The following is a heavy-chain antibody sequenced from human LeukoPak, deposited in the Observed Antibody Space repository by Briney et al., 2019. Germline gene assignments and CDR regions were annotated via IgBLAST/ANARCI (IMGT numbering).Heavy chain of an antibody. D-gene: IGHD5-24*01. V-gene: IGHV3-23*01. J-gene: IGHJ3*02. CDR2: ISGIGSGT. CDR3: GIRDGGYNSVGDFDI. Sequence: PGGSLRLSCAASGFTFRNYAISWVRQAPGKGLEWVSLISGIGSGTYYADSVKGRFTLSIYNSKNTLYLQMNSVRGEVTAVYYCGIRDGGYNSVGDFDIWGQGTMVTVSS. CDR1: GFTFRNYA.